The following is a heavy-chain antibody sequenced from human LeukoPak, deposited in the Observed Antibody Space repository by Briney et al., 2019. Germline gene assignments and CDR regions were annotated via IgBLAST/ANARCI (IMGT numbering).Heavy chain of an antibody. Sequence: PSETLSLTCAVSGGSISSGGYSWSWIRQPPGKGLEWIGYIYHSGSTYYNPSLKSRVTISVDRSKNQFSLKLSSVTAADTAVYYCARGKGYQLLCPFDYWGQGTLVTVSS. J-gene: IGHJ4*02. CDR3: ARGKGYQLLCPFDY. CDR1: GGSISSGGYS. D-gene: IGHD2-2*01. V-gene: IGHV4-30-2*01. CDR2: IYHSGST.